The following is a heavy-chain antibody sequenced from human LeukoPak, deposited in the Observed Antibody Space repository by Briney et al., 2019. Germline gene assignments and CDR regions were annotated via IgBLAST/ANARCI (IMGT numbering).Heavy chain of an antibody. V-gene: IGHV3-30*18. CDR3: AKDPSLRVTLPV. J-gene: IGHJ4*02. CDR1: GFTFNNYG. D-gene: IGHD2-21*02. CDR2: ISHDGNNE. Sequence: GRSLRLACAVSGFTFNNYGLRWVRQAPGKGLEWVTLISHDGNNEYYADSVKGRFATSRDDSKNTLYLQMNSLRAEDTAVYYCAKDPSLRVTLPVWGQGTLVTVSS.